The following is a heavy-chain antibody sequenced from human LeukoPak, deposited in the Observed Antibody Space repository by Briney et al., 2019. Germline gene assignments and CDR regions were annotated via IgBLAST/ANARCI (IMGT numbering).Heavy chain of an antibody. CDR1: GFTFSSYT. CDR3: ARDYCRGGSCYSMDF. D-gene: IGHD2-15*01. J-gene: IGHJ4*02. V-gene: IGHV3-21*01. Sequence: PGGSLRLSCAASGFTFSSYTMNWVRQAPGKGLEWLSSISSSSSRIYYADTLKGRFTISRDNSKSSLYLQMNSLRAEDTALYYCARDYCRGGSCYSMDFWGQGTLVAVSS. CDR2: ISSSSSRI.